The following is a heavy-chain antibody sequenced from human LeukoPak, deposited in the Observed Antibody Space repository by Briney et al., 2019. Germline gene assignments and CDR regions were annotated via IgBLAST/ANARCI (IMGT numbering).Heavy chain of an antibody. CDR1: GYTFTSYG. Sequence: ASVKVSCKASGYTFTSYGISWVRQPPGQGLEWMGIINPSGGSTSYAQKFQGRVTMTRDMSTSTDYMELSSLRSEDTAVYYCARAVAGTRYYYYYMDVWGKGTTVTVSS. CDR2: INPSGGST. CDR3: ARAVAGTRYYYYYMDV. J-gene: IGHJ6*03. D-gene: IGHD6-19*01. V-gene: IGHV1-46*01.